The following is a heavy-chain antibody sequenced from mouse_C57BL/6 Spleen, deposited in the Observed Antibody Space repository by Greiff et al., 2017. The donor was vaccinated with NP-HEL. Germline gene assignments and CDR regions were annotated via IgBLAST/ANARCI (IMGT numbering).Heavy chain of an antibody. CDR1: GYTFTDYY. Sequence: EVQLQQSGPELVKPGASVKISCKASGYTFTDYYMNWVKQSHGKSLEWIGDINPNNGGTSYNQKFKGKATLTVDKSSSTAYMELRSLTSEDSAVYYCAIHRDYYGDAMDYWGQGTSVTVSS. V-gene: IGHV1-26*01. CDR3: AIHRDYYGDAMDY. J-gene: IGHJ4*01. CDR2: INPNNGGT. D-gene: IGHD1-1*01.